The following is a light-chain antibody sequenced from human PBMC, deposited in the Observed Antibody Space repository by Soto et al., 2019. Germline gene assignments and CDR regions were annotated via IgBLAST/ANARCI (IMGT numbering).Light chain of an antibody. Sequence: EIVKTQSPATLSVSPGGRATLSCRASQNIGNKLAWYQHKPGQAPRVLIYDTSTRAAGIPARFSGSGSETNFTLTIITLQSEDFAVYYCQQYNTWRSITFGQGTRLEIK. J-gene: IGKJ5*01. CDR3: QQYNTWRSIT. CDR1: QNIGNK. V-gene: IGKV3-15*01. CDR2: DTS.